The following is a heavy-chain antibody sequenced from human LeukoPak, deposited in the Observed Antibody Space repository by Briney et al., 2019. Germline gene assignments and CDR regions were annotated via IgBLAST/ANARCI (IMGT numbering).Heavy chain of an antibody. CDR2: MNPNSGNT. V-gene: IGHV1-8*03. CDR1: GYTFTSYD. J-gene: IGHJ4*02. D-gene: IGHD2-2*01. Sequence: ASVKLSCKASGYTFTSYDINWERQGTGQRLEWMGWMNPNSGNTGYAQKFQGRVTITRNTSISTAYMELSSLRSEDTAVYYCARRYCSSTSCRFDYWGQRTLVTVSS. CDR3: ARRYCSSTSCRFDY.